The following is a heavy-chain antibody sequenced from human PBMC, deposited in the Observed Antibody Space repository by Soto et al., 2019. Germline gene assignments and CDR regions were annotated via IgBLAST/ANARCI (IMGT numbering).Heavy chain of an antibody. CDR3: ARLGSSVWYHGSYFDY. CDR1: GCSITRNNHY. V-gene: IGHV4-39*01. Sequence: QLQLQESGPGLVKPSETLSLTCTVSGCSITRNNHYCGWLRQSPGKGLEWIGNLLYSGSTNYNPVPSSLVPITIETPNNQFALKMSSVTAADTAVDYCARLGSSVWYHGSYFDYWGQGTLVTVSS. CDR2: LLYSGST. J-gene: IGHJ4*02. D-gene: IGHD6-19*01.